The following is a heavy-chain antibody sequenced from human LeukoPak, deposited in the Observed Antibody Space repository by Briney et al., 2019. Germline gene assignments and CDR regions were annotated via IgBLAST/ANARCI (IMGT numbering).Heavy chain of an antibody. V-gene: IGHV3-23*01. CDR3: AKGGRNSEGDY. Sequence: GGSLRLSCAVSGFSFSSYAVTWVRQAPGKGLEWVSAISDGGAITYYADSVKGRFTISRDNSKNTLYLQMNSLRAEDTAVYYCAKGGRNSEGDYWGQGTLVTVSS. J-gene: IGHJ4*02. CDR1: GFSFSSYA. CDR2: ISDGGAIT. D-gene: IGHD4-23*01.